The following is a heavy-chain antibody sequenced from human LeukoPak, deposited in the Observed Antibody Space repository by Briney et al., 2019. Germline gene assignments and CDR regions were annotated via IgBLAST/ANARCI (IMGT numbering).Heavy chain of an antibody. CDR2: INHSGST. Sequence: SETLSLTCAVYDGSFSGYYWSWIRQPPGKGLEWIGEINHSGSTNYNPSLKSRVTISVDTSKNQFSLKLSSVTAADTAVYYCARGGYIGLPIPNWFDPWGQGTLVTVSS. CDR1: DGSFSGYY. V-gene: IGHV4-34*01. J-gene: IGHJ5*02. D-gene: IGHD5-12*01. CDR3: ARGGYIGLPIPNWFDP.